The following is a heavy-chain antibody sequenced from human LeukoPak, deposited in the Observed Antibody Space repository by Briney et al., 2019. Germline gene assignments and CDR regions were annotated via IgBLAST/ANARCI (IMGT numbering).Heavy chain of an antibody. D-gene: IGHD6-19*01. Sequence: GGSLRLSCAASGFTFSNYVMSWVRQAPGKGLEWVSGISGNGDSTYYADSVKGRFTISRDNSKNTLYLQMNSLRVEDTAAYYCAKVRAPSGWFNSDYWGQGTLVTVSS. CDR1: GFTFSNYV. V-gene: IGHV3-23*01. J-gene: IGHJ4*02. CDR3: AKVRAPSGWFNSDY. CDR2: ISGNGDST.